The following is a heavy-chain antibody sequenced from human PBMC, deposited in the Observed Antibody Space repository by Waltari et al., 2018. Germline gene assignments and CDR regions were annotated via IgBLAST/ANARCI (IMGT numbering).Heavy chain of an antibody. CDR1: GSTFSRYG. J-gene: IGHJ4*02. Sequence: EVQLVDAVGGLVKPGGSPSLSCAASGSTFSRYGMNWVRQAPGKGLGWVASISSSSSYIYYADSVKGRFTISRDNAKNSLYLQVNSLRAEDTAVYYCAREKGLFDYWGQGTLVTVSS. V-gene: IGHV3-21*01. CDR2: ISSSSSYI. CDR3: AREKGLFDY.